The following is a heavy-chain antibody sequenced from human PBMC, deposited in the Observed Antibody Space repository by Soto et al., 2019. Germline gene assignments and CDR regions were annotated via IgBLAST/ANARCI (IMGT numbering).Heavy chain of an antibody. D-gene: IGHD3-16*01. J-gene: IGHJ4*02. CDR2: IITSLGEA. V-gene: IGHV1-69*08. Sequence: QVQPVQSGAEVKKPGSSVRVSCKTSGGTSNSVSWVRQAPGQGLEWMGRIITSLGEATYAQKFQGRVTITADRSTNTVYMDLTSLSSEDTAVYFCAIEGGLYYIDYWGQGTLVTVSA. CDR1: GGTSNS. CDR3: AIEGGLYYIDY.